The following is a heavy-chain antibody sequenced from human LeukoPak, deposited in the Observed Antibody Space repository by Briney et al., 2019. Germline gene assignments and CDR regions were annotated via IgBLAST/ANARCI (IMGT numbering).Heavy chain of an antibody. CDR3: ARVVTMVRGVINDY. CDR2: INPSGGST. J-gene: IGHJ4*02. Sequence: ASVKVSCKASGYTFTSYYMHWVRQAPGQGLEWMGIINPSGGSTSYAQKFQGRVTMTTDTSTSTTYMELRSLRSDDTAVYYCARVVTMVRGVINDYWGQGTLVTVSS. V-gene: IGHV1-46*01. CDR1: GYTFTSYY. D-gene: IGHD3-10*01.